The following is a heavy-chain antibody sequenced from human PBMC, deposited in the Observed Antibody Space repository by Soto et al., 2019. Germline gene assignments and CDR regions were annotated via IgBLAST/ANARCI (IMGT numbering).Heavy chain of an antibody. CDR2: IYHSGST. J-gene: IGHJ4*02. D-gene: IGHD3-10*01. Sequence: PSETRSLTCAVSGYSISSGYYWGFVRQPPGKGLEWIGSIYHSGSTYYNPSLKSRVTISVDTSKNQFSLKLSSVTAADTAVYYCARAITMVRGVTFHDYWGQGTLVTVS. CDR3: ARAITMVRGVTFHDY. CDR1: GYSISSGYY. V-gene: IGHV4-38-2*01.